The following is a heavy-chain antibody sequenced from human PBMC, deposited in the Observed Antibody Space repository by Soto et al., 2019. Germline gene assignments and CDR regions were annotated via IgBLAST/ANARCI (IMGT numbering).Heavy chain of an antibody. CDR2: IHFSGST. V-gene: IGHV4-59*01. D-gene: IGHD6-19*01. CDR1: GGSINTNY. CDR3: ARVGRAWYGVFD. J-gene: IGHJ4*02. Sequence: QVQLQESGPGLVKPSETLSLTCTVSGGSINTNYWTWIRQPPGKALEWIGQIHFSGSTNYNPSLMSRVAISVYTSTNRFSLTMTSVTASDTAVYYCARVGRAWYGVFDWGQGTLVTVSS.